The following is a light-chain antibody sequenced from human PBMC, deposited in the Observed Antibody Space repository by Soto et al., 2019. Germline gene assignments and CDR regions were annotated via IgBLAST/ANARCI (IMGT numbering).Light chain of an antibody. V-gene: IGLV2-14*03. Sequence: QSALTQPASVSGSPGQSITISCTGTSSDVGGYKYVSWYQQHPGKAPKLMIYDVSNRPSGVSNRFSGSKSGNTASLIISGLQAEDEADYYCSSYTSSSTWVIGGVTKLTVL. CDR1: SSDVGGYKY. CDR2: DVS. CDR3: SSYTSSSTWV. J-gene: IGLJ3*02.